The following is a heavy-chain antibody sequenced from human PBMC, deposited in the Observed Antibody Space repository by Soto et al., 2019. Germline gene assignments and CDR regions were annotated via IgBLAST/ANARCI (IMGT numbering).Heavy chain of an antibody. V-gene: IGHV1-18*01. CDR1: GGTFSSYA. J-gene: IGHJ6*02. CDR2: ISAYNGNT. CDR3: ARGWDTAMPNYYYGMDV. Sequence: GASVKVSCKASGGTFSSYAISWVRQAPGQGLEWMGWISAYNGNTNYAQKLQGRVAMTTDTSTSTAYMELRSLRSDDTAVYYCARGWDTAMPNYYYGMDVWGQGTTVTVSS. D-gene: IGHD5-18*01.